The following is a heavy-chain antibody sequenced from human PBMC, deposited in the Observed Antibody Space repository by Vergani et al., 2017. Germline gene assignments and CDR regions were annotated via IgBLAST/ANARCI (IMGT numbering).Heavy chain of an antibody. J-gene: IGHJ6*02. Sequence: QVQLQESGPGLVKPSETLSLTCAVSGYSISSTYYWGWIRQPPGKGLEWIGSIYHSGSSYHNPPLKSGVTISVDTSKNQFSLKLSSVTAADTAVYYCARHRVDNDRGGMDVWGQGTTVTVSS. V-gene: IGHV4-38-2*01. CDR1: GYSISSTYY. D-gene: IGHD3-9*01. CDR3: ARHRVDNDRGGMDV. CDR2: IYHSGSS.